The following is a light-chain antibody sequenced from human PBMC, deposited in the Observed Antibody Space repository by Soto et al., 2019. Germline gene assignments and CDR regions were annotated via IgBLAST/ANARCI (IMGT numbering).Light chain of an antibody. CDR1: SSDVGGYKY. CDR3: SSYTSSSLYV. J-gene: IGLJ1*01. CDR2: DVS. Sequence: QSALTQPASVSGSPGQSITISCTGTSSDVGGYKYVSWYQQYPGKAPKLMIYDVSNRPSGVSNRFSGSKSGNTASLTISGLQAEDEADYYCSSYTSSSLYVFGTGPKVTVL. V-gene: IGLV2-14*01.